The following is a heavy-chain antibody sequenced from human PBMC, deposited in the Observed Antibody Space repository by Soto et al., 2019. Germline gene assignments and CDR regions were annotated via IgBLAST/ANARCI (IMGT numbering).Heavy chain of an antibody. D-gene: IGHD3-3*01. CDR2: MNPNSGNT. CDR1: GYTFTSYD. J-gene: IGHJ6*02. Sequence: ASVKVSCKASGYTFTSYDINWVRQATGQGLEWMGWMNPNSGNTGYAQKFQGRVTMTRNTSISTAYMELSSLRSEDTAVYYCARAGYDFWSGYYYYYYGMDVWGQGTTVTVSS. CDR3: ARAGYDFWSGYYYYYYGMDV. V-gene: IGHV1-8*01.